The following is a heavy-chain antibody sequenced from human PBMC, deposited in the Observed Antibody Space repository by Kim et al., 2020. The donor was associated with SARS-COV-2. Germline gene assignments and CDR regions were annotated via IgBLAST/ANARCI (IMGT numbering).Heavy chain of an antibody. CDR2: IISSSSYI. CDR3: ARDWGALLKGWFDP. D-gene: IGHD3-16*01. V-gene: IGHV3-21*01. J-gene: IGHJ5*02. CDR1: GFTFSSYS. Sequence: GGSLRLSCAASGFTFSSYSMNWVRQAPGKGLEWVSSIISSSSYIYYADSVKGRFTISRDNAKNSLYLQMNSLRAEDTAVYYCARDWGALLKGWFDPWGQGTLVTVSS.